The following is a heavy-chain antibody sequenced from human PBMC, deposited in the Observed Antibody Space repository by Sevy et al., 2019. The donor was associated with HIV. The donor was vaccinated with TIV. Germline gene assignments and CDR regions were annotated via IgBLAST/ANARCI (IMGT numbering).Heavy chain of an antibody. Sequence: ASVKVSCKASGYTFTGYYMHWVRQAPGEGLEWMGWINPNSGGTNYAQKFQGRVTMTRDTSISTAYMELSRLRSDDTAVYYCARYYSSGWLYFDYWGQGTLVTVSS. D-gene: IGHD6-19*01. CDR3: ARYYSSGWLYFDY. CDR2: INPNSGGT. J-gene: IGHJ4*02. CDR1: GYTFTGYY. V-gene: IGHV1-2*02.